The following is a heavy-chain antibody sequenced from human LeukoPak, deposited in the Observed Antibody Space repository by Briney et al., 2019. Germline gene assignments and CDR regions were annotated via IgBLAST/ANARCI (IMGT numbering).Heavy chain of an antibody. D-gene: IGHD6-19*01. J-gene: IGHJ4*02. CDR3: ATAGSGSGWYFDY. V-gene: IGHV1-18*01. CDR2: ISPYNGNT. Sequence: ASVKVSCKASGGTFSRYAISWVRQAPGQGLEWMGWISPYNGNTRYAQKFQGRVAMTTETSATTAYMELRGLRSNDTSFYYCATAGSGSGWYFDYWGQGTLVTVSS. CDR1: GGTFSRYA.